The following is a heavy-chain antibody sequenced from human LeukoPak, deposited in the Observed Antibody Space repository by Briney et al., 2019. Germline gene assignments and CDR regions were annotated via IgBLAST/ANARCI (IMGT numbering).Heavy chain of an antibody. V-gene: IGHV1-2*02. CDR1: GYTFTGYY. Sequence: ASVKVSCKASGYTFTGYYMHWVRQAPGQGLEWMGWINPNSGGTNYAQKFQGRVTMTRDTSIRTAYMELSRLRSDDTAVYYCARLKLVRGVIPFDYWGQGTLVTVSS. CDR3: ARLKLVRGVIPFDY. J-gene: IGHJ4*02. CDR2: INPNSGGT. D-gene: IGHD3-10*01.